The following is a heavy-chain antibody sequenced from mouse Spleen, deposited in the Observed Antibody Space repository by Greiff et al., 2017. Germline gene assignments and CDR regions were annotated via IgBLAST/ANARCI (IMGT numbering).Heavy chain of an antibody. CDR3: ARGLTPDY. Sequence: QLVESGGGLVQPGGSRKLSCAASGFTFSSFGMHWVRQAPEKGLEWVAYISSGSSTIYYADTVKGRFTISRDNAKNTLFLQMTSLRSEDTAMYYCARGLTPDYWGQGTTLTVSS. CDR1: GFTFSSFG. J-gene: IGHJ2*01. CDR2: ISSGSSTI. D-gene: IGHD3-1*01. V-gene: IGHV5-17*02.